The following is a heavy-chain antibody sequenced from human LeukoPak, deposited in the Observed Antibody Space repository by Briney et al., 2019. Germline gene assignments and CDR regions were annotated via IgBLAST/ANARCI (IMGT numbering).Heavy chain of an antibody. CDR1: GFTFSSYE. CDR3: ARAYYDSSGYS. D-gene: IGHD3-22*01. CDR2: ISSSGSTI. Sequence: GRSLRLSCAASGFTFSSYEMNWVRQAPGKGLEWVSYISSSGSTIYYADSVKGRFTISRDNAKNSLYLQMNSLRAEDTAVYYCARAYYDSSGYSWGQGTLVTVSS. J-gene: IGHJ4*02. V-gene: IGHV3-48*03.